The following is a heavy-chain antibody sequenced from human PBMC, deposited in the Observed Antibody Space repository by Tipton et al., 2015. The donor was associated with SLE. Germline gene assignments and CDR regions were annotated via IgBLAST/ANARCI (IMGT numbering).Heavy chain of an antibody. Sequence: TLSLTCTVSGGSISSYYWSWIRQPPGKGLEWIGYIYYSGSTNYNPSLKSRVTISVDTSKNQFSLKLSSVTAADTAVYYCAREGGAPGPGAYYYYYYMDVGGKGTTVTVSS. CDR3: AREGGAPGPGAYYYYYYMDV. V-gene: IGHV4-59*01. D-gene: IGHD3-16*01. J-gene: IGHJ6*03. CDR1: GGSISSYY. CDR2: IYYSGST.